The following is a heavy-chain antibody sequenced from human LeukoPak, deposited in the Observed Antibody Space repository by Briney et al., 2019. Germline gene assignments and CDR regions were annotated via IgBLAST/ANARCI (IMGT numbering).Heavy chain of an antibody. CDR2: ISSSSSYI. J-gene: IGHJ6*02. Sequence: PGGSLRLSCAASGFTFSSYSMTWVRQAPGKGLEWVSSISSSSSYIYYADSVKGRFTISRDNAKNSLYLQMNSLRAEDTAVYYCARGWGQYNWNYAGGRYYYYGMDVWGQGTTVTVSS. CDR3: ARGWGQYNWNYAGGRYYYYGMDV. V-gene: IGHV3-21*01. D-gene: IGHD1-7*01. CDR1: GFTFSSYS.